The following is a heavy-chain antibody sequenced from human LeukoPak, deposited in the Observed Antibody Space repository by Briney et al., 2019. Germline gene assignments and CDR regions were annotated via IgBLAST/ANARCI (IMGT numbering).Heavy chain of an antibody. CDR3: ATCGSYYAFDI. Sequence: PSETLSLTCAAYGGSFSGYYWSWIRQPPGKGLEWIGEINHSGSTNYNPSLKSRVTISVDTSKNQFSLKLSSVTAADTAVYYCATCGSYYAFDIWGQGTMVTVSS. J-gene: IGHJ3*02. D-gene: IGHD1-26*01. CDR1: GGSFSGYY. CDR2: INHSGST. V-gene: IGHV4-34*01.